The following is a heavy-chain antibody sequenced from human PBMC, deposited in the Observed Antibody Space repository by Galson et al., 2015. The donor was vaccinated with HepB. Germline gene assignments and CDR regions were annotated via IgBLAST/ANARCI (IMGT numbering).Heavy chain of an antibody. Sequence: SLRLSCAASGLTFSSYAMHWVRQAPGKGLEWVAIISYDGSNKYYADSVKGRFTISRDNSKNTLYLQMNSLRTEDTAVYYCARDPTITMVRGVRFDYWGQGTPVTVSS. CDR3: ARDPTITMVRGVRFDY. D-gene: IGHD3-10*01. CDR1: GLTFSSYA. J-gene: IGHJ4*02. V-gene: IGHV3-30-3*01. CDR2: ISYDGSNK.